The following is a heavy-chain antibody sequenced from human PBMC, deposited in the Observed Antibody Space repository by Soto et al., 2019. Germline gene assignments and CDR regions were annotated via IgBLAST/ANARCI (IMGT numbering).Heavy chain of an antibody. CDR1: GFSFGSYA. J-gene: IGHJ4*02. CDR2: ISGSDGKT. CDR3: ARWSYLDY. D-gene: IGHD3-3*01. Sequence: GGSLRLSCAASGFSFGSYALSWVRQAPGKGLEWVSTISGSDGKTFYADSVKGRFSISRGTSQSTLYLQLNSLRADDTAMYYCARWSYLDYWGQGTRVTVSS. V-gene: IGHV3-23*01.